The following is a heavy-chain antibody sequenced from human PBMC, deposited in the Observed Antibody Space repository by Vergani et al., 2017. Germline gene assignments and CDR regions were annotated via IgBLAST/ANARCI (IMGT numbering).Heavy chain of an antibody. J-gene: IGHJ4*02. CDR2: TIPILGIA. V-gene: IGHV1-69*08. Sequence: QVQLVQSGAEVKKPGSSVKVSCKASGGTFSSYTISWVRQAPGQGLEWMGRTIPILGIANYAQKFQGRVTITADKSTSTAYMELSSLRSEDTAVYYCAGDLGYCSGGSCSYWGQGTLVTVSS. CDR3: AGDLGYCSGGSCSY. CDR1: GGTFSSYT. D-gene: IGHD2-15*01.